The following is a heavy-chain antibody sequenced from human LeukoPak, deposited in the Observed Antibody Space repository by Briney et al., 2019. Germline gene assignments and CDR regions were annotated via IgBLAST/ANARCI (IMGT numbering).Heavy chain of an antibody. Sequence: GGSVRLSCAASGFTFSSYAMSWVRQAPGRGLEWVSAISGSGGRTYYADSVKGRLTISRDNSRDTLYLQMNSVRAEDTGVCYCAKGYYDYVWGSYYFDFWAQGTRLSVSS. J-gene: IGHJ4*02. V-gene: IGHV3-23*01. D-gene: IGHD3-16*01. CDR3: AKGYYDYVWGSYYFDF. CDR2: ISGSGGRT. CDR1: GFTFSSYA.